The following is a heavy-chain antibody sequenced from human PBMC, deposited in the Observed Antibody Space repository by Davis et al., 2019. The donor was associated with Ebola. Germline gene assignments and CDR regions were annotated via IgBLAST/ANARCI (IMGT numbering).Heavy chain of an antibody. Sequence: AASVKVSCKASGYTFTSYGISWVRQAPGQGLEWMGWNSAYNGNTNYAQKLQGRVTMTTDTSTSTAYMELRSLRSDDTAVYYCARGLHVRGVIRLFDYWGQGTLVTVSS. J-gene: IGHJ4*02. CDR3: ARGLHVRGVIRLFDY. V-gene: IGHV1-18*01. D-gene: IGHD3-10*02. CDR2: NSAYNGNT. CDR1: GYTFTSYG.